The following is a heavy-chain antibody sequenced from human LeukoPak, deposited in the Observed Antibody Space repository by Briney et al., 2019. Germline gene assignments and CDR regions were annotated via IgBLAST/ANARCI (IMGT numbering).Heavy chain of an antibody. J-gene: IGHJ4*02. D-gene: IGHD1-7*01. CDR1: GFTFDDYA. Sequence: GGSLRLSRAASGFTFDDYAMHWVRQAPGKGLEWASLISGDGGSTYYADSVKGRFTISRDNSKNSRYLQMNSLRTEDTALYYCATDITKLELFYWGQGTLVTVSS. CDR2: ISGDGGST. CDR3: ATDITKLELFY. V-gene: IGHV3-43*02.